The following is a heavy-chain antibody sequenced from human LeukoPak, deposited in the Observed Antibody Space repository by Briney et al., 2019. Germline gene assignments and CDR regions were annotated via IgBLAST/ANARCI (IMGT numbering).Heavy chain of an antibody. CDR3: ARDRSSVVATINYYYYYGMDV. Sequence: GASVKVSCKASGYTFTGYYMHWVRQAPGQGLEWMGWINPNSGGTNYAQKFQGRVTMTRDTSISTAYMELSRLRSDDTAVYYCARDRSSVVATINYYYYYGMDVWGQGTTVTVSS. D-gene: IGHD5-12*01. CDR1: GYTFTGYY. CDR2: INPNSGGT. J-gene: IGHJ6*02. V-gene: IGHV1-2*02.